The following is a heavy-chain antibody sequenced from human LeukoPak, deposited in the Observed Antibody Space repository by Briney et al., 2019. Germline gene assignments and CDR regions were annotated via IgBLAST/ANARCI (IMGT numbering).Heavy chain of an antibody. CDR1: GFTVSGNY. CDR3: ANSTAARPYYFGY. CDR2: ISGSGDNT. Sequence: PGGSLRLSCAASGFTVSGNYMSWVRQAPGKGLEWVSTISGSGDNTYYADSVKGRFTTSRDNSKNTLYLQMNSLRAEDTAVYFCANSTAARPYYFGYWGQGTLVTVSS. V-gene: IGHV3-23*01. J-gene: IGHJ4*02. D-gene: IGHD6-6*01.